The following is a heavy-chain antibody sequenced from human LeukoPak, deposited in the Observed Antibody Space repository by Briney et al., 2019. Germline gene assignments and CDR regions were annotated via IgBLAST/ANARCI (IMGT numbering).Heavy chain of an antibody. CDR1: GYTFTSYA. D-gene: IGHD3-22*01. V-gene: IGHV7-4-1*02. Sequence: ASVKVSCKASGYTFTSYAVNWVRQAPGQGLEWMGWINTNTGNPTYAQGFTGRFVFSLDTSVSTAYLQISSLKAEDTAVYYCARDAPYYYDSSGSHHFDYWGQGTLVTVSS. CDR2: INTNTGNP. CDR3: ARDAPYYYDSSGSHHFDY. J-gene: IGHJ4*02.